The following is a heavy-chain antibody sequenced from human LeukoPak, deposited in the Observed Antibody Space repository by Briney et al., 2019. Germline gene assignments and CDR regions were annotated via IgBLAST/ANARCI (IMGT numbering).Heavy chain of an antibody. J-gene: IGHJ6*03. Sequence: ASVKVSFKASGYTFTSYDIHWVRQATGQGLEWMGWMNPYNGNTGYAQKFEGRVIMTRDTSISTAYLELSSLTSEDTAVYYCARAAVNLHPNHYYYMDVWGKGTTVTVSS. CDR2: MNPYNGNT. V-gene: IGHV1-8*01. CDR1: GYTFTSYD. CDR3: ARAAVNLHPNHYYYMDV.